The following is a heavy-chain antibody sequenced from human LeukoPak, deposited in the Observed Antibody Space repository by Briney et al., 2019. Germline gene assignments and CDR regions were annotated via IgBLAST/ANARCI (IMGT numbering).Heavy chain of an antibody. J-gene: IGHJ6*03. CDR1: GFTFSSYW. Sequence: GGSLRLSCAASGFTFSSYWMSWVRQAPGKGLEGVANIKQDGSEKYYVDSVKGRFTISRDNAKNSLYLQMNSLRAEDTAVYYCARERAVTIFGVVITYYYYYYMDVWGKGTTVTVSS. V-gene: IGHV3-7*03. CDR2: IKQDGSEK. CDR3: ARERAVTIFGVVITYYYYYYMDV. D-gene: IGHD3-3*01.